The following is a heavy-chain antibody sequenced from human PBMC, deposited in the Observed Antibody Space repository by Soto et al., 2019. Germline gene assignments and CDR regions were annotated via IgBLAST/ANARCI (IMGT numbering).Heavy chain of an antibody. CDR3: TADLYSSSAWVNDY. Sequence: EVQLVESGGGLVKPGGSLRLSCAASGFTFSDTWMNWVRKAPSKGLEWIARIKHRPDAGATDYAAPVKGRFTISRDDSRSTVFLQMDGLKVEDTAVYYCTADLYSSSAWVNDYWGQGTPVTVST. J-gene: IGHJ4*02. CDR1: GFTFSDTW. D-gene: IGHD6-19*01. V-gene: IGHV3-15*07. CDR2: IKHRPDAGAT.